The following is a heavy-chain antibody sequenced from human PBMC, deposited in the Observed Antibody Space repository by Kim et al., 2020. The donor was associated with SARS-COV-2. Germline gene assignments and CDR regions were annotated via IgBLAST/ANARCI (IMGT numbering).Heavy chain of an antibody. Sequence: GGSLRLSCAASGFTFDDYVMSWVRQAPGKGLEWVSGINWNGGSTGYADSVKGRFTISRDNAKNSLYLQMNSLRAEDTALYHCARNPQQWLVAYDYYYMDVWGTGTTVTVSS. CDR3: ARNPQQWLVAYDYYYMDV. V-gene: IGHV3-20*01. J-gene: IGHJ6*03. D-gene: IGHD6-19*01. CDR2: INWNGGST. CDR1: GFTFDDYV.